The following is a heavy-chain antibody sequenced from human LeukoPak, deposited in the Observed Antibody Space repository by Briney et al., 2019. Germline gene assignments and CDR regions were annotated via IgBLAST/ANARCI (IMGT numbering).Heavy chain of an antibody. CDR1: GGSISSYY. J-gene: IGHJ4*02. CDR3: ARDARGWSGFDY. Sequence: TSETLSLTCSVSGGSISSYYWSWIRQPAGKGREWSGRIYTTGNTDYNPSLKSRVTMSVDTSKNQFSLNLSSVTAADTAVYYCARDARGWSGFDYWGQGTLVTVSS. D-gene: IGHD3-3*01. CDR2: IYTTGNT. V-gene: IGHV4-4*07.